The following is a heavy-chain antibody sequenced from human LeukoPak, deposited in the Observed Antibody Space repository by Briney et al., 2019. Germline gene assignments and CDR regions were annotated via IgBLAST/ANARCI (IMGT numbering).Heavy chain of an antibody. V-gene: IGHV3-23*01. CDR3: AKDAPLTYYYYGMDV. CDR1: GFTFSSSA. J-gene: IGHJ6*02. CDR2: ISGSGGST. Sequence: GGSLRLSCAASGFTFSSSAMSWVRQAPGKGLEWVSTISGSGGSTYYADSVKGRFTISRDNSKNTLYLQMNSLRAEDTAVYYCAKDAPLTYYYYGMDVWGQGTTVTVSS.